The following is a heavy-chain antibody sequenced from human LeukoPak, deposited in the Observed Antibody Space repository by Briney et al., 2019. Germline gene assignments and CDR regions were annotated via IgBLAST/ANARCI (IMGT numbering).Heavy chain of an antibody. Sequence: PGGSLRLSCAASGFTFSSYSMNWVRQAPGKGLEWVSYISSSSSTIYYADSVKGRFTISRDNAKNSLYLQMNSLRDEDTAVYYCARAGYSSSWYRVYYFDYWGQGTLVTVSS. J-gene: IGHJ4*02. CDR1: GFTFSSYS. D-gene: IGHD6-13*01. V-gene: IGHV3-48*02. CDR3: ARAGYSSSWYRVYYFDY. CDR2: ISSSSSTI.